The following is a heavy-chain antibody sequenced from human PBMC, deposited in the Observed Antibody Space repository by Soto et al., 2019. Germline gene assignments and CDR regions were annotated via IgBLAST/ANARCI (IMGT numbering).Heavy chain of an antibody. V-gene: IGHV3-23*01. CDR2: ISGSGGST. CDR1: GFTFSSYA. CDR3: AKDHNPSIVVVPAADEGGY. D-gene: IGHD2-2*01. J-gene: IGHJ3*01. Sequence: GGSLRLSCAASGFTFSSYAMSWVRQAPGKGLKWVSAISGSGGSTYYADSVKGRFTISRDNSKNTLYLQMNSLRAEDTAVYYCAKDHNPSIVVVPAADEGGYWGQGTMVTVSS.